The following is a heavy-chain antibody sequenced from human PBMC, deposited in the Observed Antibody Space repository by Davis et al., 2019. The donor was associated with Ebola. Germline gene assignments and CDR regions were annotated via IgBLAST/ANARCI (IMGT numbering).Heavy chain of an antibody. CDR1: GGSFSGYY. CDR2: IYYSGST. D-gene: IGHD1-26*01. V-gene: IGHV4-59*08. CDR3: ASLVTEGFDY. Sequence: PSETLSPTCAVHGGSFSGYYWSWFRKLPGKGLEWIGYIYYSGSTNYNPSLKSRVTKSVDTSENQFSLKLSSVTAADTAVYYCASLVTEGFDYRGQGTLVTVSS. J-gene: IGHJ4*02.